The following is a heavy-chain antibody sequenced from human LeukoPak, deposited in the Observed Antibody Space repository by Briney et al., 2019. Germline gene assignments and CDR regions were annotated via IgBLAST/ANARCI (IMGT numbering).Heavy chain of an antibody. V-gene: IGHV1-69*05. D-gene: IGHD2-2*01. CDR1: GGTFSSYA. CDR2: IIPIFGTA. CDR3: ARAPPGVPAMAYYYYYMDV. J-gene: IGHJ6*03. Sequence: ASVKVSCKASGGTFSSYAISWVRQAPGQGLEWMGGIIPIFGTANYAQKFQGRVTITTDESTSTAYMELSSLRSEDTAVYYCARAPPGVPAMAYYYYYMDVWGKGTTVTVSS.